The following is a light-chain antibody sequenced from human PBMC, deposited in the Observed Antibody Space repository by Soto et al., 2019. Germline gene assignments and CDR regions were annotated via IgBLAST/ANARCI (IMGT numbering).Light chain of an antibody. J-gene: IGKJ4*01. CDR1: RSVNNF. CDR3: HQRAGWPPT. Sequence: IVLTHSPVTLSFSQGEIATLSFRATRSVNNFVAWYQQKPGQAPSLLISDASNRATGIPDRFSGSGSGTDFTLTINSLEPEDFAVYFCHQRAGWPPTFGGGTKVDIK. CDR2: DAS. V-gene: IGKV3-11*01.